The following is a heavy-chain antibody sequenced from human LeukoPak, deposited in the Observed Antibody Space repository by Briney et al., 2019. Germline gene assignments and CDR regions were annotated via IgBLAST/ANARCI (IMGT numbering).Heavy chain of an antibody. Sequence: VGSLRLSCAASGFTFNIYAKSWVRQTPGKGLEWISSITSRDGTTYYTDSVKGRFTISRDNSENTLYLQLNSLRAEDTAIYYCVRDRPNYYDSSGHYYRRDGDYWGQGTLVTVSS. D-gene: IGHD3-22*01. CDR1: GFTFNIYA. V-gene: IGHV3-23*01. CDR3: VRDRPNYYDSSGHYYRRDGDY. J-gene: IGHJ4*02. CDR2: ITSRDGTT.